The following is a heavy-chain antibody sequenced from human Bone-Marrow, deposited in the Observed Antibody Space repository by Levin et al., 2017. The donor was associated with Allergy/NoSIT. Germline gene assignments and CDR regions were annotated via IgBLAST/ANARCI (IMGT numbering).Heavy chain of an antibody. V-gene: IGHV3-23*01. CDR2: ISGSGDRT. CDR3: ARVRKLWCSGDSCHRVLFDS. CDR1: GFTFSSYA. J-gene: IGHJ4*02. Sequence: GGSLRLSCAASGFTFSSYAMSWVRQAPGKGLEWVSSISGSGDRTYYADSVKGRFTISRDNSKNTLYVQMNSLRAEDTALYFCARVRKLWCSGDSCHRVLFDSWRQGTLVTVPS. D-gene: IGHD2-15*01.